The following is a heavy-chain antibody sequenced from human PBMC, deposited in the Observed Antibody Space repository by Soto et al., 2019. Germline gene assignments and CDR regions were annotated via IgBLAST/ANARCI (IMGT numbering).Heavy chain of an antibody. V-gene: IGHV1-18*01. CDR3: ARDGKGEILCFGELLALDY. CDR1: GYTFTSYG. CDR2: ISAYNGNT. Sequence: ASVKVSCKASGYTFTSYGISWVRQAPGQGLEWMGWISAYNGNTNYAQKLQGRVTMTTDTSTSTAYMELRSLRSDDTAVYYCARDGKGEILCFGELLALDYWGQGTLVTVSS. J-gene: IGHJ4*02. D-gene: IGHD3-10*01.